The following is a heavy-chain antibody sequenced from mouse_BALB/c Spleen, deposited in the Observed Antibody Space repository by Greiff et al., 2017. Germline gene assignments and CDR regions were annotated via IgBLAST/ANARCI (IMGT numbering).Heavy chain of an antibody. Sequence: QVQLKESGAELARPGASVKLSCKASGYTFTSYWMQWVKQRPGQGLEWIGAIYPGDGDTRYTQKFKGKATLTADKSSSTAYMQLSSLASEDSAVYYCARPPLRPRYFDVWGAGTTVTVSS. CDR3: ARPPLRPRYFDV. CDR1: GYTFTSYW. J-gene: IGHJ1*01. V-gene: IGHV1-87*01. D-gene: IGHD2-12*01. CDR2: IYPGDGDT.